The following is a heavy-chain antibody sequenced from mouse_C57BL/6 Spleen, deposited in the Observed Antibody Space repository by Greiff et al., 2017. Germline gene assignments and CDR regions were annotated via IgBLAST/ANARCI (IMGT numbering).Heavy chain of an antibody. D-gene: IGHD1-1*01. V-gene: IGHV1-22*01. CDR1: GYTFPDYN. Sequence: VQLQQSGPELVKPAASVTMSCTSSGYTFPDYNMHWVKQTHGTSLAWIGYINPNNGGTSYNQKFKGKATWTVNKSSSTAYMELRSLTSEDSAVYYCVYGSSGDYWGQGTTLTVSS. CDR2: INPNNGGT. J-gene: IGHJ2*01. CDR3: VYGSSGDY.